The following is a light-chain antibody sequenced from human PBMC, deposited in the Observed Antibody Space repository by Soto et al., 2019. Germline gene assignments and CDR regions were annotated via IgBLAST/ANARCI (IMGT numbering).Light chain of an antibody. CDR2: DAS. J-gene: IGKJ3*01. V-gene: IGKV3-11*01. Sequence: EIVLTQSPDTLSLSPGERATLSCRASQSVSSSLAWYQQKPGQAPRLLIYDASNRATGIPARFSGSGSGTDFTLTISNLEPEDSAVYYCQQRSNWPPEVTFGPGTKVDIK. CDR3: QQRSNWPPEVT. CDR1: QSVSSS.